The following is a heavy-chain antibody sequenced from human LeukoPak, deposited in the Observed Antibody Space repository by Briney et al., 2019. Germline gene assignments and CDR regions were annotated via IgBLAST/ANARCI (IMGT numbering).Heavy chain of an antibody. V-gene: IGHV3-23*01. CDR1: GFTFSSYA. J-gene: IGHJ4*02. D-gene: IGHD3-22*01. CDR3: AKNYDSSGYYYPFDY. Sequence: HSGGSLRLSCAPSGFTFSSYAMSWVRQAPGKGLEWVSAISGSGGSTYYADSVKGRFTISRDNSKNTLYLQMNSLRAEDTAVYYCAKNYDSSGYYYPFDYWGQGTLVTVSS. CDR2: ISGSGGST.